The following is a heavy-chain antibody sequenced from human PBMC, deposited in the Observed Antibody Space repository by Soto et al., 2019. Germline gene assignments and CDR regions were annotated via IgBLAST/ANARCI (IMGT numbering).Heavy chain of an antibody. CDR2: IKSDGTTT. CDR3: ARDLRSHFDY. CDR1: GFTFSSYA. V-gene: IGHV3-74*01. J-gene: IGHJ4*01. Sequence: GGSLRLSCAASGFTFSSYAMSWVRQAPGKGLEWVSAIKSDGTTTTYADSVKGRFTISRDNAKNTLYLLVNSLRVEDTAVYYCARDLRSHFDYWGHGTPVTVSS.